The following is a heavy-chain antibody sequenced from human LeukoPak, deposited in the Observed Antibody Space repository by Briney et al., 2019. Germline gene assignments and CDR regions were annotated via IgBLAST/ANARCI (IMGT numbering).Heavy chain of an antibody. J-gene: IGHJ4*02. D-gene: IGHD3-22*01. CDR1: GGSISSSSYY. V-gene: IGHV4-39*01. CDR3: ARLDDSSGYLH. CDR2: IYYSGST. Sequence: SETLSLTCTVCGGSISSSSYYWGWIRQPPGKGLEWIGYIYYSGSTYYNPSLKSRVTISVDTSKNQFSLKLSSVTAADTAVYYCARLDDSSGYLHWGQGTLVTVSS.